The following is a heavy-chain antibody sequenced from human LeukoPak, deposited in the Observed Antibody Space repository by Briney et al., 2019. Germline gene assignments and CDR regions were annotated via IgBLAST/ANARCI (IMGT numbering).Heavy chain of an antibody. D-gene: IGHD3-10*01. CDR1: GASITSYY. V-gene: IGHV4-59*08. Sequence: PSETLSLTCNVSGASITSYYWTWLRQSPGKGLEWIRYMYHTESANYHPSLKSRVTISIDTSKNQVSLKMRSVTAADTAVYYCASAPFVYGPNRFDYWGQGTLVTVSS. CDR2: MYHTESA. CDR3: ASAPFVYGPNRFDY. J-gene: IGHJ4*02.